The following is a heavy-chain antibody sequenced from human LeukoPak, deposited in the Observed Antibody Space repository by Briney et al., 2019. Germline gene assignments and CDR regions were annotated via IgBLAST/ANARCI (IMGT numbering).Heavy chain of an antibody. CDR1: GYTFTGYY. D-gene: IGHD5-12*01. J-gene: IGHJ5*02. Sequence: ASVKVSCKASGYTFTGYYMHWVRQAPGQGLEWMGWINPNSGGTNYAQKFQGRVTMTRDTSISTAYMELSRLRSDDTAVYYCAAEYSGYVNGFDPWGQGTLVTVSS. CDR2: INPNSGGT. CDR3: AAEYSGYVNGFDP. V-gene: IGHV1-2*02.